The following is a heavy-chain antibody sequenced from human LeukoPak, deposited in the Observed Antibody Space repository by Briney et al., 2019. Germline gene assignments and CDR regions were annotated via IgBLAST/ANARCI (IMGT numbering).Heavy chain of an antibody. CDR1: GLTVSTNY. V-gene: IGHV3-23*01. Sequence: PGGSLRLSCAASGLTVSTNYMSWVRQAPGKGLDWVSAISGSAGGTFYADSLKGRFTISRDNSRNTLYLQMNSLRAEDTAVYYCALSRGTVLTPHDYWGQGTLVTVSS. D-gene: IGHD4-23*01. CDR2: ISGSAGGT. J-gene: IGHJ4*02. CDR3: ALSRGTVLTPHDY.